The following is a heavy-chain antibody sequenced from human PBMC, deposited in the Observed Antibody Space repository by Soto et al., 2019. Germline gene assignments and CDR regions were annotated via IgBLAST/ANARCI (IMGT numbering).Heavy chain of an antibody. CDR3: AKDYNNYWSGYYAH. CDR1: RFRFDDHA. J-gene: IGHJ4*02. Sequence: ALRLSCTGSRFRFDDHAIHSVRQAPGKGLEWVSSISWNSGITEYADSVKGRFTISRDNAKNSLYLQMDSLRAEDTALYYCAKDYNNYWSGYYAHWGQGTPVTVSS. CDR2: ISWNSGIT. V-gene: IGHV3-9*01. D-gene: IGHD3-3*01.